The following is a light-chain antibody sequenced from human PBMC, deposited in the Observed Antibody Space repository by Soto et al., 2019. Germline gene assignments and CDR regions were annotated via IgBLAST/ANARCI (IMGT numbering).Light chain of an antibody. Sequence: DIVMTQSPLSLPVTPGEPASISCRSSQSLLHSNGYNYMDWYLQKPGQSPQLLIYLGSNRSSGVPDRFSGSGSGTDFTLKISRVEAEDVGVYYCVQALYTPWTFGRGTKVEVK. CDR2: LGS. CDR3: VQALYTPWT. V-gene: IGKV2-28*01. J-gene: IGKJ1*01. CDR1: QSLLHSNGYNY.